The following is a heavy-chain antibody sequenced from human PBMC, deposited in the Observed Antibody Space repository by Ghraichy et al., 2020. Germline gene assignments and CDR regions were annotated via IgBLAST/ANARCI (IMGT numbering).Heavy chain of an antibody. J-gene: IGHJ4*02. CDR1: GYTFTGYY. CDR2: INPNSGGT. V-gene: IGHV1-2*02. CDR3: ARDRDILGITGTIGSLFDY. D-gene: IGHD1-7*01. Sequence: ASVKVSCKASGYTFTGYYMHWVRQAPGQGLEWMGWINPNSGGTNYAQKFQGRVTMTRDTSISTAYMELSRLRSDDTAVYYCARDRDILGITGTIGSLFDYWGQGTLVTVSS.